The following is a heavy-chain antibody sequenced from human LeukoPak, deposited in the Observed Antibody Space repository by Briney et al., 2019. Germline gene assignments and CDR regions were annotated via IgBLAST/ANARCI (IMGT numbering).Heavy chain of an antibody. CDR2: INHSGST. CDR3: AKLGSSRPPFDP. Sequence: GSLRLSCAASGFTFSSYAMSWIRQPPGKGLEWIGEINHSGSTNYNPSLKSRVTISVDTSKNQFSLKLSSVTAADTAVYYCAKLGSSRPPFDPWGQGTLVTVSS. D-gene: IGHD2-2*01. CDR1: GFTFSSYA. V-gene: IGHV4-34*08. J-gene: IGHJ5*02.